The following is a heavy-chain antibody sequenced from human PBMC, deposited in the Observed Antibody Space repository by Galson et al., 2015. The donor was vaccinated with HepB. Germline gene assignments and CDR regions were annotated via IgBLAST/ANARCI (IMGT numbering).Heavy chain of an antibody. CDR2: IRYDGSNK. D-gene: IGHD6-19*01. Sequence: SLRLSCAASGFTFSSYGMHWVRQAPGKGLEWVAFIRYDGSNKYYADSVKGRFTISRDNSKNTLYLQMNSLRAEDTAVYYCAKDRGRAVAQFDYWGQGTLVTVSS. CDR1: GFTFSSYG. V-gene: IGHV3-30*02. CDR3: AKDRGRAVAQFDY. J-gene: IGHJ4*02.